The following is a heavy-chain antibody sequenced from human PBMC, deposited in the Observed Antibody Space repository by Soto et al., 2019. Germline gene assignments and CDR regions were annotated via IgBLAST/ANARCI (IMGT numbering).Heavy chain of an antibody. V-gene: IGHV3-23*01. J-gene: IGHJ4*02. CDR1: GFTFSSFA. Sequence: EMQLLESGGGLVQPGGSLRLSCAASGFTFSSFAMSWVRQAPGKGLDWVSAISGSGGSTYSADSVKGRFTISRDNSKNTLYLQMTSLRAEDTAVYYCAKEGRYCTSASCYGGDYFDYWGQRTLVTVSS. CDR2: ISGSGGST. CDR3: AKEGRYCTSASCYGGDYFDY. D-gene: IGHD2-2*01.